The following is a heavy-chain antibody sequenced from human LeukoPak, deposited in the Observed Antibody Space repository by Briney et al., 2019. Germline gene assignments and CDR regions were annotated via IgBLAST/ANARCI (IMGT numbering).Heavy chain of an antibody. CDR3: ARGASVGATVPDDY. D-gene: IGHD1-26*01. V-gene: IGHV1-2*02. CDR1: GYTFTGYY. J-gene: IGHJ4*02. CDR2: INPNSGGT. Sequence: ASVKVSCKASGYTFTGYYMHWVRQAPGQGLEWMGWINPNSGGTNYAQKFQGRVTMTRDTSISTAYMELSRLRSDDTAVYYCARGASVGATVPDDYWGQGTLVTVSS.